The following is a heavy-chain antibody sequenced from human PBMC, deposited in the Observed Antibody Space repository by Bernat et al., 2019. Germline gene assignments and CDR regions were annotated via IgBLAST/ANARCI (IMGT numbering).Heavy chain of an antibody. CDR3: ARDGYCSSTSCYYYYGMDV. Sequence: QVQLVESGGGVVQPGRSLRLSCAASGFTFSSYGMHWVRQAPGKGLEWVAVIWYDGSNKYYADSVKGRFTISRDNSKNTLYLQMNSLRAEDTAVYYCARDGYCSSTSCYYYYGMDVWGQGTMVTVSS. V-gene: IGHV3-33*01. D-gene: IGHD2-2*03. J-gene: IGHJ6*02. CDR2: IWYDGSNK. CDR1: GFTFSSYG.